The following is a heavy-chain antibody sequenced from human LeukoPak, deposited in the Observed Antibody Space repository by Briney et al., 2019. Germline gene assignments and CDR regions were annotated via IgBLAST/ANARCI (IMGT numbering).Heavy chain of an antibody. D-gene: IGHD5-24*01. J-gene: IGHJ4*02. V-gene: IGHV3-23*01. CDR3: AKESVVRRWLPYFDY. Sequence: GGSLRLSCAASGFTFSSYAMSWVRQAPGKGREWVSAISGSGGSTYYADSVKGRFTISRDNSKNTLYLQMNSLRAEDTAVYYCAKESVVRRWLPYFDYWGQGTLVTVSS. CDR1: GFTFSSYA. CDR2: ISGSGGST.